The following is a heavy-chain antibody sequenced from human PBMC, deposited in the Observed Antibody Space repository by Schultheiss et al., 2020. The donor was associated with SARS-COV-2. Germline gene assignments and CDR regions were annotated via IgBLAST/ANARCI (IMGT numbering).Heavy chain of an antibody. CDR2: INHSGST. V-gene: IGHV4-34*01. Sequence: SETLSLTCAVYGGSFSGYYWSWIRQPPGKGLEWIGEINHSGSTNYNPSLKSRVTISVDTSKNQFSLKLSSVTAADTAVYYCASYSGSPVTSTINAFDIWGQGTMVTVSS. D-gene: IGHD1-26*01. CDR3: ASYSGSPVTSTINAFDI. CDR1: GGSFSGYY. J-gene: IGHJ3*02.